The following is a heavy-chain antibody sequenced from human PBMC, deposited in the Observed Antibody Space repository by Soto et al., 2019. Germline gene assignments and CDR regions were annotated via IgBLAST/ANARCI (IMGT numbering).Heavy chain of an antibody. J-gene: IGHJ4*02. D-gene: IGHD3-9*01. CDR3: ADRRYFDWLTDY. CDR2: IYWDDDK. V-gene: IGHV2-5*02. Sequence: QITLKESGPTLVKPTQTLTLTCTFSGFSLSTSGVGVGWIRQPPGKALEWLALIYWDDDKRYSPSLKSRLTITKDTSKNQVVLNMTNMDWVDTATYYCADRRYFDWLTDYRGQGTLVTVSS. CDR1: GFSLSTSGVG.